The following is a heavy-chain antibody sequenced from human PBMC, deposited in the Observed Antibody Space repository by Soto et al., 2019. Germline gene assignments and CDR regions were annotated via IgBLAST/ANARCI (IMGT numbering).Heavy chain of an antibody. CDR2: ISHDGSNK. CDR1: GFTFYKYG. D-gene: IGHD3-22*01. Sequence: QVQLVESGGGVVQPGRSLRLSCAASGFTFYKYGMHWVRQAPGKGLEWVALISHDGSNKYYVDSVKGRFTIARDNSKNTVFLQMNSLRPEDTALYFCAKDDSNRWYNYYAMDVWGQGTTVTVFS. J-gene: IGHJ6*02. V-gene: IGHV3-30*18. CDR3: AKDDSNRWYNYYAMDV.